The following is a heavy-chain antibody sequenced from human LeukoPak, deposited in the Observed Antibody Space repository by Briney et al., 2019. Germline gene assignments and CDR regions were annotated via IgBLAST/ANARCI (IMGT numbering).Heavy chain of an antibody. Sequence: GGSLRLSCAAPGFTSSSYSMNWVRQAPGKGLEWVSSISSSSSYIYYADSVKGRFTISRDNAKNSLYLQMNSLRAEDTAVYYCARDGPSSSYDYWGQGTLVTVSS. J-gene: IGHJ4*02. CDR3: ARDGPSSSYDY. V-gene: IGHV3-21*01. D-gene: IGHD6-13*01. CDR1: GFTSSSYS. CDR2: ISSSSSYI.